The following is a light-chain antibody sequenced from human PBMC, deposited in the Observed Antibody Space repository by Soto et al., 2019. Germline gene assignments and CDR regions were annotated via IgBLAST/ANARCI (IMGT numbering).Light chain of an antibody. V-gene: IGKV3-15*01. Sequence: EIVLTQSPATLSVSPGERATLSCRADQSVRDDLAWYQQKPGQAPRLLFYGVSTRATGIPVRFSASGSGTEFTLTISSLQSEEFAVYYCQQYNHWPRGYTFGQGTKLEIK. CDR3: QQYNHWPRGYT. J-gene: IGKJ2*01. CDR1: QSVRDD. CDR2: GVS.